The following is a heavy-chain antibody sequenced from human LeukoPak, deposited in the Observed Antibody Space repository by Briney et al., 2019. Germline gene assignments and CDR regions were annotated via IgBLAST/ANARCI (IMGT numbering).Heavy chain of an antibody. CDR3: ATMTTVIMGGYYYGMDV. D-gene: IGHD4-17*01. Sequence: PGGSLRLSCAASGLTVSSNYMSWVRQAPGKGLEWVSIIYSSGNTYYADSVKGRFTISRDNSKNTLYLQMNSLRAEDTAVYYCATMTTVIMGGYYYGMDVWGQGTTVTVSS. CDR2: IYSSGNT. V-gene: IGHV3-53*01. J-gene: IGHJ6*02. CDR1: GLTVSSNY.